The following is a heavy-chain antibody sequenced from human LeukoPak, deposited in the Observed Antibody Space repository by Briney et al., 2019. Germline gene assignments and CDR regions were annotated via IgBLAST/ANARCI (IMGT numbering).Heavy chain of an antibody. CDR2: IKQDGSEK. J-gene: IGHJ4*02. D-gene: IGHD2-21*01. CDR1: GFTFSSYW. CDR3: ARDDSGLIPFDY. V-gene: IGHV3-7*04. Sequence: GGSLRLSCAASGFTFSSYWMTWVRQAPGKGLEWVANIKQDGSEKYYVDSVKGRFTISRGDAKNSLFLQMNSLRAGDTAIYYCARDDSGLIPFDYWGQGTLVTVSS.